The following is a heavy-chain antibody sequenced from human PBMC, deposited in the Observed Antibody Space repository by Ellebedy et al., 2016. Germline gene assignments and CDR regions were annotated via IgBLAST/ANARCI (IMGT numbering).Heavy chain of an antibody. CDR2: NSASGITT. CDR1: GFTFSDYN. V-gene: IGHV3-48*01. CDR3: AREPPTGNYFES. J-gene: IGHJ4*02. Sequence: GESLKISXVASGFTFSDYNMNWVRQAPGKGLEWLAYNSASGITTYYADSVEGRFSISRDNADNSLYLQMNSLRVEDTAVYYCAREPPTGNYFESWGQGTLVTVSS.